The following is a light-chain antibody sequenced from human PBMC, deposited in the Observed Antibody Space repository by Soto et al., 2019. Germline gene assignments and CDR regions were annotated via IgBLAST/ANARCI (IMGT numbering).Light chain of an antibody. J-gene: IGKJ5*01. CDR2: LGS. Sequence: DIVMTQSPLSLPVTPGEPASISCRSSQSLLHSNGYNYLDWYLQKPGQSPQLLIYLGSNRASGVPERFSGSGSGTDFTLKISRVEAEDVGVYYCMQALQTLPITFGRGTRLESK. V-gene: IGKV2-28*01. CDR3: MQALQTLPIT. CDR1: QSLLHSNGYNY.